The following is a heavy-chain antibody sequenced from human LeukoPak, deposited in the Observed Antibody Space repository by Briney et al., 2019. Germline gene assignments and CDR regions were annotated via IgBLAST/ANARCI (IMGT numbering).Heavy chain of an antibody. V-gene: IGHV4-4*09. CDR3: ASGLYYWNLDY. CDR2: IYTSGST. Sequence: SETLSLTCTVSGGSISSYYWSWIRQPPGKGLEWIGYIYTSGSTNYNPSLKSRVTISVNTSKNQFSLKLSSVTAADTAVYYRASGLYYWNLDYWGQGNLVTVSS. D-gene: IGHD1-20*01. CDR1: GGSISSYY. J-gene: IGHJ4*02.